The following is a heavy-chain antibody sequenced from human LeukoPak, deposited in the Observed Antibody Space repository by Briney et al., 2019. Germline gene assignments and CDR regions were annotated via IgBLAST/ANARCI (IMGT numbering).Heavy chain of an antibody. CDR3: AKDDYYDNTGHLDY. J-gene: IGHJ4*02. CDR1: GFTFDDYA. D-gene: IGHD3-22*01. CDR2: ISWNSGSI. Sequence: GGSLRLSCAASGFTFDDYAMHWVRQAPGKGLEWVSGISWNSGSIGYADSVKGRFTISRDNSKSTLYLQINSLRAEDTAVYYCAKDDYYDNTGHLDYWGQGTLVTVSS. V-gene: IGHV3-9*01.